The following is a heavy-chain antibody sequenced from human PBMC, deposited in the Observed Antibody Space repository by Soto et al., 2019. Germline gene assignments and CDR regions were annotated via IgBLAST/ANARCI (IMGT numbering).Heavy chain of an antibody. CDR2: IWYDGSNK. CDR3: ARWMLPDYDILTGYLPYYYYGMDV. V-gene: IGHV3-33*01. D-gene: IGHD3-9*01. Sequence: QVQLVESGGGVVQPGRSLRLSCAASGFTFSSYGMHWVRQAPGKGLEWVAVIWYDGSNKYYADSVKGRFTISRDNSKNTLYLQMNSLRAEDTAVYYCARWMLPDYDILTGYLPYYYYGMDVWGQGTTVTVSS. CDR1: GFTFSSYG. J-gene: IGHJ6*02.